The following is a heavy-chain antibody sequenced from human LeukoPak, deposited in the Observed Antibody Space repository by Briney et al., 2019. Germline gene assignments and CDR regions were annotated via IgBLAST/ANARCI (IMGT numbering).Heavy chain of an antibody. CDR1: GGSISSGNW. J-gene: IGHJ4*02. V-gene: IGHV4-4*02. D-gene: IGHD6-19*01. CDR3: ARAPHESGWYSAYYFDY. Sequence: SSGTLSLTCAVSGGSISSGNWWSWVRQPPGKGLEWIGEIYHSGSTYYNPSLKSRVTISVDTSKNQFSLKLSSVTAADTAVYYCARAPHESGWYSAYYFDYWGQGTLVTVSS. CDR2: IYHSGST.